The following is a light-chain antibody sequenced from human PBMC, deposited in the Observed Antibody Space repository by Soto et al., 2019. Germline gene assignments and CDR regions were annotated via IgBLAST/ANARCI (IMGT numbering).Light chain of an antibody. CDR2: DAS. CDR1: QSVSSY. V-gene: IGKV3-11*01. Sequence: EIVLTQSPATLSLSPGERATLSCRASQSVSSYLAWYQQKPGQAPSLLXYDASNRANGIPARFSGSGSGTDLTLTISSLEPEDFAVYYCQQRSNWPPFTFGPGTKVDIK. CDR3: QQRSNWPPFT. J-gene: IGKJ3*01.